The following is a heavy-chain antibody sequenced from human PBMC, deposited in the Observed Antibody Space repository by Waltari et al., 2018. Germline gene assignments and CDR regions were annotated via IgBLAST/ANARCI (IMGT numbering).Heavy chain of an antibody. V-gene: IGHV3-7*01. CDR2: IKQDGSET. CDR3: ARGGRPFDY. J-gene: IGHJ4*02. D-gene: IGHD3-10*01. CDR1: GLHVGGYW. Sequence: EVQLVESGGGLVQLGGSRRLSCEAPGLHVGGYWMSWVRQAPGKGLEWVANIKQDGSETYYVDSVKGRFTISRDNAKNSLYLQMNSLRAEDTAVYYCARGGRPFDYWGQGTLVTVSS.